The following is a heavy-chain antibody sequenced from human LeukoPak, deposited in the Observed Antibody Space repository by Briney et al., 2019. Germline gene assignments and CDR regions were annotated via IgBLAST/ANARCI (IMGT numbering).Heavy chain of an antibody. V-gene: IGHV3-30*02. CDR2: IRYDGSNK. CDR1: GFTFSNYG. CDR3: AKGSSSSPSTYYYYYMDV. J-gene: IGHJ6*03. D-gene: IGHD6-6*01. Sequence: PGGALRLSCAACGFTFSNYGMHWVRQAPGKGLQGVAFIRYDGSNKYYADYVKDRFTISRDNSKNTLYLQMNSLRAEDTAVYYCAKGSSSSPSTYYYYYMDVWGKGTTVTVSS.